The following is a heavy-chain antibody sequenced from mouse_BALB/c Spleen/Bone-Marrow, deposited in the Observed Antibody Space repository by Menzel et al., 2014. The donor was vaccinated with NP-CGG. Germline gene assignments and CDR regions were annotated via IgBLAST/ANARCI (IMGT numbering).Heavy chain of an antibody. CDR2: INPYNGAT. J-gene: IGHJ4*01. Sequence: EVQLQQSGPELVKPGASVRISCKASGYSFTGYYMHWVKQSYVKSLEWIGRINPYNGATSYNQNFKDKASLTVDKSSSTAYMELHSLTSEDSAVYYCARSPYYAMDYWGQGTSVTVSS. V-gene: IGHV1-31*01. CDR1: GYSFTGYY. CDR3: ARSPYYAMDY.